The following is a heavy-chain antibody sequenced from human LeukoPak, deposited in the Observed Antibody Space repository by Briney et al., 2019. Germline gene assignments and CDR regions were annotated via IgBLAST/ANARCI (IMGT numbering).Heavy chain of an antibody. Sequence: PGGSLRLSCAASGFTFSIYAMSWVRQAPGKGLEWVSAISGSGGSTYYADSVKGRFTISRDNSKNTLYLQMNSLRAEDTAVYYFTAATNIGYCSSTSCYQSYWGQGTLVTVSS. D-gene: IGHD2-2*01. J-gene: IGHJ4*02. V-gene: IGHV3-23*01. CDR1: GFTFSIYA. CDR3: TAATNIGYCSSTSCYQSY. CDR2: ISGSGGST.